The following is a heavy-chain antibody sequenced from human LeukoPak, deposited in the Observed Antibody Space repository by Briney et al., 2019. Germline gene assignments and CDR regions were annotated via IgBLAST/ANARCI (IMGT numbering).Heavy chain of an antibody. V-gene: IGHV4-59*08. CDR3: ARHGGMVRGFSDAFDI. Sequence: TSETLSLTCTVSGGSISSYYWSWIRQPPGKGLEWIGYIYYSGSTNYNPSLKSRVTISVDTSKNQFSLKLSSVTAADTAVYYCARHGGMVRGFSDAFDIWGQGTMVTVSS. CDR2: IYYSGST. J-gene: IGHJ3*02. D-gene: IGHD3-10*01. CDR1: GGSISSYY.